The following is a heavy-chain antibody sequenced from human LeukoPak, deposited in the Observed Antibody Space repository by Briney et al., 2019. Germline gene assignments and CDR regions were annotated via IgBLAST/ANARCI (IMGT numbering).Heavy chain of an antibody. CDR3: GSPDGSPWFDL. CDR2: ISYGGSNV. Sequence: GGSLRLSCTAPGFIFSNYAMHSARQAPGKGLEWVALISYGGSNVYYADSVKGRFSIARDGSNNTLYLQMGSLRPEDTAVYYCGSPDGSPWFDLWGQGTLVTVSS. CDR1: GFIFSNYA. V-gene: IGHV3-30*03. J-gene: IGHJ5*02. D-gene: IGHD3-10*01.